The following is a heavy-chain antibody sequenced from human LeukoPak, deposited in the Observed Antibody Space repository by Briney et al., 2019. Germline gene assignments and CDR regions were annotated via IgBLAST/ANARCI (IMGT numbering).Heavy chain of an antibody. J-gene: IGHJ4*02. CDR2: ISSSSSTI. CDR1: GFTFSSYN. CDR3: ATRFDY. V-gene: IGHV3-48*01. Sequence: GGSLRLSCAVSGFTFSSYNMNWVRQAPGKGLEWVSYISSSSSTIYYADSVKGRFTISRDNAKNSLFLQMNSLRAEDTVVYYCATRFDYWGQGTLVTVSS.